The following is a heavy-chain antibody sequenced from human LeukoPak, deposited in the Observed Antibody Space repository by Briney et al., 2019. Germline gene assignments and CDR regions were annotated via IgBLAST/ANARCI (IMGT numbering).Heavy chain of an antibody. CDR2: ISSSGSTI. CDR1: GFTFSDYY. D-gene: IGHD1-14*01. CDR3: ARDIREPENAFDI. Sequence: GGSLRLSCAASGFTFSDYYMSWIRQAPGKGLEWVSYISSSGSTIYYADSVKGRFTISRDNAKNSLYLQMNSLRAEDTAVYYCARDIREPENAFDIWGQGTMVTVSS. J-gene: IGHJ3*02. V-gene: IGHV3-11*04.